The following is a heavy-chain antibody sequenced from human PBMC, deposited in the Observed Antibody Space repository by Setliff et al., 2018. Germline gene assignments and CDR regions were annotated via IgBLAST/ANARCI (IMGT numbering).Heavy chain of an antibody. Sequence: SVKVSCKAFGGTFSNSAINWVRQAPGQGLEWMGGIIPIRGAADYAQKFQGKVIITADGSTSTAYMELTSLRSDDAAMYYCARGPSGWSSATSRYYFYMDVWGKGTTVTVSS. CDR1: GGTFSNSA. J-gene: IGHJ6*03. V-gene: IGHV1-69*13. CDR2: IIPIRGAA. D-gene: IGHD6-19*01. CDR3: ARGPSGWSSATSRYYFYMDV.